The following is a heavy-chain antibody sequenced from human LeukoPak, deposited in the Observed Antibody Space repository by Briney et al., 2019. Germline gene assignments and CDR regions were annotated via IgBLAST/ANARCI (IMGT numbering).Heavy chain of an antibody. Sequence: GGSLRLSCAASGFIFSTYGMSWVRQAPGKGLEWVSIVSGGGVNTYYVDSAKGRFTISRDNSKNTLYLQMNSLRVEDTAVYYCAKGHTDYGTGFDLWGQGTLVTVSS. J-gene: IGHJ4*02. CDR1: GFIFSTYG. CDR3: AKGHTDYGTGFDL. V-gene: IGHV3-23*01. CDR2: VSGGGVNT. D-gene: IGHD4-17*01.